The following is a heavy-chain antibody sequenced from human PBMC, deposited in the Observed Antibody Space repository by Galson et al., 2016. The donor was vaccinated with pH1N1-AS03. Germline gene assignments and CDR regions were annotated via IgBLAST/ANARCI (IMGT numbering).Heavy chain of an antibody. D-gene: IGHD3-10*01. Sequence: SLRLSCAASGFTFGSYWMTWVRQAPGKGLEWLANIRKDGSQKHYVDSVKGRFTISRDNARNLMYLEMNSLRAEDTAVYYCARDGNYYGNDLYYDVFDIWGQGTVVSVSS. CDR1: GFTFGSYW. V-gene: IGHV3-7*01. CDR2: IRKDGSQK. CDR3: ARDGNYYGNDLYYDVFDI. J-gene: IGHJ3*02.